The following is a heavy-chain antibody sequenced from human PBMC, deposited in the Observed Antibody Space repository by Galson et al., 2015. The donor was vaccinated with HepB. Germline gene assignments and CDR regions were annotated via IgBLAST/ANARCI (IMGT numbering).Heavy chain of an antibody. Sequence: SVKVSCKASGYTFTSYYMHWVRRAPGQGLEWMGIINPSGGSTSYAQKFQGRVTMTRDTSTSTVYMELSSLRSEDTAVYYCARGPIKNSSGYPFDYWGQGTLVTVSS. CDR1: GYTFTSYY. CDR2: INPSGGST. D-gene: IGHD3-22*01. J-gene: IGHJ4*02. CDR3: ARGPIKNSSGYPFDY. V-gene: IGHV1-46*01.